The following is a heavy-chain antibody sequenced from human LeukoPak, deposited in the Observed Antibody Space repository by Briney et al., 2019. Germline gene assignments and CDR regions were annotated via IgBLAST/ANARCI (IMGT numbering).Heavy chain of an antibody. V-gene: IGHV3-23*01. J-gene: IGHJ4*02. CDR2: ISAGDGST. Sequence: GGSLRLSCAASGFTFSSYAMHWVRQAPGKGLEWVSTISAGDGSTYYADSVKGRFTISRDNSKNTLYLQMNSLRAEDTAVYYCAKVLWSTRKFDYWGQGSLVTVSS. CDR3: AKVLWSTRKFDY. CDR1: GFTFSSYA. D-gene: IGHD1-26*01.